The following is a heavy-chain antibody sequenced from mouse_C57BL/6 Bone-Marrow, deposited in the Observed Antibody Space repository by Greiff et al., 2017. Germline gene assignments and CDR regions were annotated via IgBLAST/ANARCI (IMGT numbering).Heavy chain of an antibody. CDR2: ISSGSSTI. V-gene: IGHV5-17*01. Sequence: EVQLVESGGGLVKPGGSLKLSCAASGFTFSDYGMHWVRQAPEKGLEWVAYISSGSSTIYYADTVKGRITISRDNAKNTLFLQMTSLRSEDTAVYYCARDDPNWYFDVWGTGTTVTVSS. J-gene: IGHJ1*03. CDR3: ARDDPNWYFDV. CDR1: GFTFSDYG. D-gene: IGHD2-3*01.